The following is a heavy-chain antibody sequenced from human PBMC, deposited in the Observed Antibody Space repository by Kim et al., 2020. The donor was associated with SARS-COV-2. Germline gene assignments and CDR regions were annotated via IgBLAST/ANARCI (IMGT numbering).Heavy chain of an antibody. Sequence: SVKGRFTISRDDSKSNAYLHMNSLKTEDTAVFYCARATGSYYRPAYYFDYWGQGTLVTVSS. J-gene: IGHJ4*02. V-gene: IGHV3-49*02. D-gene: IGHD1-26*01. CDR3: ARATGSYYRPAYYFDY.